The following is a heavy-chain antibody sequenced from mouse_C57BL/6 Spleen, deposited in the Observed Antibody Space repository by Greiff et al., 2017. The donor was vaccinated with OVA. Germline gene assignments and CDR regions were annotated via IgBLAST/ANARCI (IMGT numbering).Heavy chain of an antibody. Sequence: EVKVVESGGGLVKPGGSLKLSCAASGFTFSSYAMSWVRQTPEKRLEWVATISDGGSYTYYPDNVKGRFTISRDNAKNNLYLQMSHLKSEDTAMYYCAREGGVSFADWGQGTLVTVSA. V-gene: IGHV5-4*01. J-gene: IGHJ3*01. CDR2: ISDGGSYT. CDR3: AREGGVSFAD. CDR1: GFTFSSYA.